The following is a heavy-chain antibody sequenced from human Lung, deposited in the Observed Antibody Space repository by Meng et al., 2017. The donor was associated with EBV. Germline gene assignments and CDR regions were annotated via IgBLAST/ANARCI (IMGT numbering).Heavy chain of an antibody. D-gene: IGHD4-23*01. CDR1: GRSFSSSY. J-gene: IGHJ4*02. CDR3: ARARRGGHYFDY. V-gene: IGHV4-34*01. Sequence: VHAQQGGAGLLKPSETPSLTCGVSGRSFSSSYWSWIRQPPGKGLEWIGSIYYSGSTYYNPSLKSLVTISVDTSKNQFSLKLSSVTAADTAVYYCARARRGGHYFDYWGQGTLVTVSS. CDR2: IYYSGST.